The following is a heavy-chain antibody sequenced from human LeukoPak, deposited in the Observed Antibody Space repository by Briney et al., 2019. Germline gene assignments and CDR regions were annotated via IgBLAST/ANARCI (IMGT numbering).Heavy chain of an antibody. CDR1: GGTFSSYA. V-gene: IGHV1-69*05. D-gene: IGHD3-22*01. J-gene: IGHJ4*02. CDR2: IIPIFGTA. Sequence: ASVKVSCKASGGTFSSYAISWVRRAPGQGLEWMGGIIPIFGTANYAQKFQGRVTMTTDTSTSTAYMELRSLRSDDTAVYYCASGYYSDGSGYSPADYWGQGTLVTVSS. CDR3: ASGYYSDGSGYSPADY.